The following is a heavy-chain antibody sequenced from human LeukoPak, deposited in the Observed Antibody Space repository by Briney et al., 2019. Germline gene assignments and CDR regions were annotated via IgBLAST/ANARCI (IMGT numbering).Heavy chain of an antibody. Sequence: PSETLSLTCTVSGGSISSYYWSWIRQPAGKGLEWIGRIYTSGSTNYNPSLKSRVTMSVDTSKNQFSLKLSSVTAADTAVYYCARSDENYDILTGYYRGGFDYWGQGTLVTVSS. J-gene: IGHJ4*02. V-gene: IGHV4-4*07. CDR1: GGSISSYY. CDR3: ARSDENYDILTGYYRGGFDY. CDR2: IYTSGST. D-gene: IGHD3-9*01.